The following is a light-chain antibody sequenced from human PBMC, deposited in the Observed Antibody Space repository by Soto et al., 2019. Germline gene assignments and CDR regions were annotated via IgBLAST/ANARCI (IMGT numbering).Light chain of an antibody. CDR3: QQRSNWPPSLT. V-gene: IGKV3-11*01. Sequence: EIVLTQSPATLSLSPGERATLSCRASQSVSSYLAWYQQKPGQAPRLLIYDASNRATGIPARFSGSGSGTDFTLNIRSLEAEDLAVYYCQQRSNWPPSLTFGGGTKVEIK. J-gene: IGKJ4*01. CDR2: DAS. CDR1: QSVSSY.